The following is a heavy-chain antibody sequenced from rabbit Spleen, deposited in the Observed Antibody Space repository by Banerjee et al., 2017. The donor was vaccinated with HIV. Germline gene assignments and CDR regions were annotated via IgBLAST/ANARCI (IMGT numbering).Heavy chain of an antibody. CDR1: GFSFSDRDV. Sequence: QEELEESGGGLVKPEGSLTLTCKASGFSFSDRDVMCWVRQAPGKGLEWIACINTATGKAVYARWAKGRFTMSRTSSTTVTLQMTSLTAADTATYFCARDLVAVIGWNFGLWGQGTLVTVS. J-gene: IGHJ4*01. CDR3: ARDLVAVIGWNFGL. D-gene: IGHD1-1*01. CDR2: INTATGKA. V-gene: IGHV1S45*01.